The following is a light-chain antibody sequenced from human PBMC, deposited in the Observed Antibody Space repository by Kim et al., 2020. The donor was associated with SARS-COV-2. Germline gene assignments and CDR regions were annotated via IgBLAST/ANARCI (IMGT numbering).Light chain of an antibody. Sequence: SSELTQDPAVSEALGQTVRITCQGDSLRSYYASWYQQKPGQAPVLVIYGKNNRPSGIPDRFSGSSSGNTASLTITGAQAEDEADYYCNSRDSSGNLYVFG. CDR2: GKN. CDR3: NSRDSSGNLYV. J-gene: IGLJ1*01. CDR1: SLRSYY. V-gene: IGLV3-19*01.